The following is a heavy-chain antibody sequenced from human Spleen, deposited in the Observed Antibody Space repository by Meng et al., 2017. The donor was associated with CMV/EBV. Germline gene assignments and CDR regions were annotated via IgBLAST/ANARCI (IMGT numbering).Heavy chain of an antibody. D-gene: IGHD6-13*01. Sequence: SLKISCAVSGFTFDDYAMHWVRQAPGKGLEWVSGISWNSGSIGYADSVKGRFTISRDNAKNSLYLQMNSLRAEDTALYYCAKGALRIIYSTKDYWGQGTLVTVSS. V-gene: IGHV3-9*01. CDR1: GFTFDDYA. CDR2: ISWNSGSI. J-gene: IGHJ4*02. CDR3: AKGALRIIYSTKDY.